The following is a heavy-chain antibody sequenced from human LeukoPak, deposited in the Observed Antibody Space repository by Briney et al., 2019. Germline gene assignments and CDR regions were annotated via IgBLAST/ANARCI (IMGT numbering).Heavy chain of an antibody. J-gene: IGHJ4*02. CDR1: GGSLSGYY. CDR3: ARGNEFCSSTSCYVLFDY. V-gene: IGHV4-34*01. Sequence: SETLSLTCAVHGGSLSGYYWSWLRQPPGKGLEWIGEINHSGSTNYNPSLKSRVTISVDTSKNQFSLKLSSVTAADTAVYYCARGNEFCSSTSCYVLFDYWGQGTLVTVSS. D-gene: IGHD2-2*01. CDR2: INHSGST.